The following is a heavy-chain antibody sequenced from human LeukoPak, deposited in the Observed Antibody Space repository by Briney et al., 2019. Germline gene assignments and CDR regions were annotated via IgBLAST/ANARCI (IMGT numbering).Heavy chain of an antibody. CDR3: ARAIDYGDYYFDY. J-gene: IGHJ4*02. CDR2: ISYDGSNK. CDR1: GFAFSTFG. Sequence: PGGSLRLSCAASGFAFSTFGMEWVRQAPGKGLEWVAVISYDGSNKYYADSVKGRFTVSRDNSKNTLYLQMNSLRVEDTAVYYCARAIDYGDYYFDYWGQGTLVIVSS. D-gene: IGHD4-17*01. V-gene: IGHV3-30*03.